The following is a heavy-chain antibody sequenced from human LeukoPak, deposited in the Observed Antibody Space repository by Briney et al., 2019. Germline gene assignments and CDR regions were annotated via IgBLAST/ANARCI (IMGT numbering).Heavy chain of an antibody. CDR2: IYYSGST. V-gene: IGHV4-31*03. CDR1: GGSISSGGYS. D-gene: IGHD3-10*01. Sequence: SETLSLTCTVSGGSISSGGYSWSWIRQHPGKGLEWIGYIYYSGSTYYNPSLKSRVTISVDTSKNQFSLKLSSVTAADTAVYYCARGLYYYANYGMDVWGQGTTVTVSS. CDR3: ARGLYYYANYGMDV. J-gene: IGHJ6*02.